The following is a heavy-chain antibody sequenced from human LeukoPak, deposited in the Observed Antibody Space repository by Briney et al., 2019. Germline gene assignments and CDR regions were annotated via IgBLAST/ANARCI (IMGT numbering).Heavy chain of an antibody. Sequence: SVKVSCKASGYTFTNYAMNWVRQAPGQGLEWMGGIIPIFGTANYAQKFQGRVTITADESTSTAYMELSSLRSEDTAVYYCARDQGAEKFDYWGQGTLVTVSS. J-gene: IGHJ4*02. D-gene: IGHD1-26*01. V-gene: IGHV1-69*13. CDR3: ARDQGAEKFDY. CDR2: IIPIFGTA. CDR1: GYTFTNYA.